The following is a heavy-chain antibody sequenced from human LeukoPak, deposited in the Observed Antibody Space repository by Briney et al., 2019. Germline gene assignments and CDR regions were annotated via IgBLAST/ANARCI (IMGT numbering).Heavy chain of an antibody. CDR3: ARALLWFGEFGNWFDP. CDR1: GGSISSYY. CDR2: IYYSGST. V-gene: IGHV4-59*01. D-gene: IGHD3-10*01. Sequence: SETLSLTCTVSGGSISSYYWSWIRQPPGKGLEWIGYIYYSGSTNYNPSLKSRVTISVDTSKNQFSLKLSSVTAAGTAVYYCARALLWFGEFGNWFDPWGQGTLVTVSS. J-gene: IGHJ5*02.